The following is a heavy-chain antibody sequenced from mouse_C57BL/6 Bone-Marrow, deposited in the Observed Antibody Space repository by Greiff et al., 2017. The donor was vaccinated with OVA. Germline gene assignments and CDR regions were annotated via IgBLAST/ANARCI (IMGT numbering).Heavy chain of an antibody. CDR3: TTVRYLDY. CDR1: GFNINDDY. CDR2: IDPGSGDT. V-gene: IGHV14-4*01. Sequence: EVQLLESGAELVRPGASVKLSCTASGFNINDDYMHWVRQTPEQGLEWIGWIDPGSGDTEYASKFQGQATISGDTATNTAYLHISSLTSEDTAVYYCTTVRYLDYWGQGTTLTVSS. J-gene: IGHJ2*01.